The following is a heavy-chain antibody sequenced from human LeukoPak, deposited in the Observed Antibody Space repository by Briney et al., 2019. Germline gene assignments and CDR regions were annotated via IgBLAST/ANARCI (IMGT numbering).Heavy chain of an antibody. CDR3: ARDLPIDTAMVESNGFDY. CDR1: GFTFSSYW. D-gene: IGHD5-18*01. CDR2: IKQDGSEK. Sequence: GGSLRLSCAASGFTFSSYWMSWVRQAPGKGLEWVANIKQDGSEKYYVDSVKGRFTTSRDNARNSLYLQMNSLRAEDTAVYYCARDLPIDTAMVESNGFDYWGQGTLVTVSS. J-gene: IGHJ4*02. V-gene: IGHV3-7*01.